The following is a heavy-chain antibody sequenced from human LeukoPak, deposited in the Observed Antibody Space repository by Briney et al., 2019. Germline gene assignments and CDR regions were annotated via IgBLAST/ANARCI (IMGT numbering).Heavy chain of an antibody. D-gene: IGHD6-19*01. CDR1: GGSTSSYY. J-gene: IGHJ5*02. CDR2: IYYSGST. Sequence: SETLSLTCTVSGGSTSSYYWSWIRQPPGKGLEWIGYIYYSGSTNYNPSLKSRVTISVDTSKNQFSLKLSSVTAADTAVYYCVRVFSASPYSSGWYWEFDTWGQGTLVTVSS. CDR3: VRVFSASPYSSGWYWEFDT. V-gene: IGHV4-59*01.